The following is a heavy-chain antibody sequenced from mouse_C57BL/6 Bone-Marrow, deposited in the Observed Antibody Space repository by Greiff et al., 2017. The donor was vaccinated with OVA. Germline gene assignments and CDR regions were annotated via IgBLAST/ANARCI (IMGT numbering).Heavy chain of an antibody. CDR3: ARGGAAQVYFDY. CDR1: GYTFTDYY. V-gene: IGHV1-26*01. CDR2: INPNNGGT. Sequence: EVQLQQSGPELVKPGASVKISCKASGYTFTDYYMNWVKQSHGKSLEWIGDINPNNGGTSYNQKFKGKATLTVDKSSSTAYMELRSLTSEDSAVYYCARGGAAQVYFDYWGQGTTLTVSS. J-gene: IGHJ2*01. D-gene: IGHD3-2*02.